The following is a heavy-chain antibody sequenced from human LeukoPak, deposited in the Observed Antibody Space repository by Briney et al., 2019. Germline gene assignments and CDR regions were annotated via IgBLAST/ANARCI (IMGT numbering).Heavy chain of an antibody. D-gene: IGHD2-2*01. V-gene: IGHV1-46*01. Sequence: GASVKVSCKASGYTFTIYYIHWVRQAPGQGLEWMGIINPNHGTTTYAQKFQGRVTMTRDTSTSTVYMELSSLRSEDTALYYCAREGGTLGYCSSTSCSALDYWGQGTLVTVSS. CDR3: AREGGTLGYCSSTSCSALDY. CDR1: GYTFTIYY. CDR2: INPNHGTT. J-gene: IGHJ4*02.